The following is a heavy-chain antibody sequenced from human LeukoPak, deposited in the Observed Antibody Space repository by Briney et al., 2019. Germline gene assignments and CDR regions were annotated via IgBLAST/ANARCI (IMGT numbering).Heavy chain of an antibody. D-gene: IGHD2-15*01. CDR3: TRGIGYCSGGSCYFDY. J-gene: IGHJ4*02. Sequence: GGSQRLSCAASGFTFSGSAMHWVRQASGKGLEWVGRIRSKANSYATAYAASVKGRFPISRDDSKNTAYLQMNSLKTEDTAVYYCTRGIGYCSGGSCYFDYWGQGTLVTVSS. CDR1: GFTFSGSA. V-gene: IGHV3-73*01. CDR2: IRSKANSYAT.